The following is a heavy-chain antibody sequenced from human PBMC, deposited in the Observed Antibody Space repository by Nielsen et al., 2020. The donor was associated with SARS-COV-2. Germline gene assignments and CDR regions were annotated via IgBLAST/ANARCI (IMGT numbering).Heavy chain of an antibody. V-gene: IGHV3-30*02. CDR3: AKRRAVFMLTFGGEGAIDV. D-gene: IGHD3-16*01. J-gene: IGHJ6*02. Sequence: GESLKISCAASGFDFANHGMHWVRQAPGKGLEWVASISYEGSKKYYGDSLTGRFTVSRDTSKNTVYLQMSSLSVEDTAVYHCAKRRAVFMLTFGGEGAIDVWGQGTTVSVSS. CDR1: GFDFANHG. CDR2: ISYEGSKK.